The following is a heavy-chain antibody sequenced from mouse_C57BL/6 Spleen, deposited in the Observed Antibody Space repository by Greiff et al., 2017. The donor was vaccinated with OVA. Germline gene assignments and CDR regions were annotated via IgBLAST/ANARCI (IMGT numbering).Heavy chain of an antibody. Sequence: EVKLQESGGGLVKPGGSLKLSCAASGFTFSSYAMSWVRQTPEKRLEWVATISDGGSYTYYPDNVKGRFTISRDNAKNNLYLQMSHLKSEDTAMYYCARAGRLYAMDYWGQGTSVTVSS. CDR2: ISDGGSYT. D-gene: IGHD4-1*01. CDR1: GFTFSSYA. CDR3: ARAGRLYAMDY. J-gene: IGHJ4*01. V-gene: IGHV5-4*03.